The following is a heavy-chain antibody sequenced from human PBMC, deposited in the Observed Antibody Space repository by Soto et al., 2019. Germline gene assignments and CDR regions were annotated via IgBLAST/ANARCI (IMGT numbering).Heavy chain of an antibody. Sequence: RLSCSASGFPFSSYAMHWVRQAPGKGLEYVSGIRGNGDPPFYADSVKGRFTISRDNSKNTLYLQMSSLSADDTAVYYCVKSRGGNNFDFFDWGQGALVTVSS. CDR1: GFPFSSYA. CDR3: VKSRGGNNFDFFD. D-gene: IGHD5-12*01. J-gene: IGHJ4*02. V-gene: IGHV3-64D*06. CDR2: IRGNGDPP.